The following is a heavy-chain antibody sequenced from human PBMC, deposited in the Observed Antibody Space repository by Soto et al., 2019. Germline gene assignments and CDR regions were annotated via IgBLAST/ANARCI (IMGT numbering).Heavy chain of an antibody. Sequence: TSETLSLTCTVSGCSLSSYYWSWVRQPPGKGLEWIGYIYYSGSTNYNPSLKSRVTISVDTSKNQFSLKLSSVTAADTAVYYCARRRSYYDSSGYHTAIDYWGQGTLVTVPQ. D-gene: IGHD3-22*01. V-gene: IGHV4-59*08. CDR3: ARRRSYYDSSGYHTAIDY. J-gene: IGHJ4*02. CDR1: GCSLSSYY. CDR2: IYYSGST.